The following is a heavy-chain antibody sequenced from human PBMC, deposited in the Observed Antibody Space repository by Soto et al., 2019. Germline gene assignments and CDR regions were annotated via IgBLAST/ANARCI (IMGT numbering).Heavy chain of an antibody. CDR3: ARHEGVTSCFAY. D-gene: IGHD4-17*01. J-gene: IGHJ4*02. V-gene: IGHV4-59*08. CDR2: IYYSGST. Sequence: PSETLSLTCTVSGGSISSYYWSWIRQPPGKGLEWIGYIYYSGSTNYNPSLKSRVTISVDTSKNQFSLKLSSVTAADTAVYYCARHEGVTSCFAYWGQGTLVPVSS. CDR1: GGSISSYY.